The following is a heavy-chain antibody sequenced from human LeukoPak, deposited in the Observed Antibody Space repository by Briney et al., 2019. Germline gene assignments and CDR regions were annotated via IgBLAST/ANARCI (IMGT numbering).Heavy chain of an antibody. CDR2: IYSSGSA. Sequence: SETLSLTCTVSGGSISSSSDYWGWIRQPPGKGLEWVGSIYSSGSAYYNPSLKSRVIISVDTSTNQFSLRLSSVTAADTAVYYCARLDVAIDYWGQGTLVTVSS. CDR3: ARLDVAIDY. CDR1: GGSISSSSDY. V-gene: IGHV4-39*01. J-gene: IGHJ4*02.